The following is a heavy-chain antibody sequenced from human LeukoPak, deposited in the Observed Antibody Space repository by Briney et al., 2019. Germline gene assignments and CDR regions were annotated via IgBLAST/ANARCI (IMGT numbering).Heavy chain of an antibody. CDR2: ISTAGTTI. Sequence: GGSLRLSCAASGFTFSGYHINWVRQAPGKGLEWISYISTAGTTIYYADSVKGRFAISRDNAKSSLYLQMNSLRDEDTAVCYCARVWQDYSGVDYWGQGTLVTVSS. D-gene: IGHD2-21*01. CDR3: ARVWQDYSGVDY. V-gene: IGHV3-48*02. CDR1: GFTFSGYH. J-gene: IGHJ4*02.